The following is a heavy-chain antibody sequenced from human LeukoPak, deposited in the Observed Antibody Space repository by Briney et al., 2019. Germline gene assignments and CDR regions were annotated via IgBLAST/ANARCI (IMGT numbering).Heavy chain of an antibody. V-gene: IGHV4-59*12. CDR1: GGSISSYY. D-gene: IGHD6-13*01. J-gene: IGHJ5*02. CDR2: IYYSGST. CDR3: ARGRSWPRGLAWFDP. Sequence: PSETLSLTCTVSGGSISSYYWSWIRQPPGKGLEWIGYIYYSGSTNYNPSLKSRVTISVDTSKDQFSLKLSSVTAADTAVYYCARGRSWPRGLAWFDPWGQGTLVTVSS.